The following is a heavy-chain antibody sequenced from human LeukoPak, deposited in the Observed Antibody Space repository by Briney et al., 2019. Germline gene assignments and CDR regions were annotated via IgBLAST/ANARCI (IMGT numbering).Heavy chain of an antibody. J-gene: IGHJ4*02. V-gene: IGHV3-74*01. Sequence: GGSLRLSCAASGFTFSSYWMNWVRQAPGKGLVWVSRIASDGSSTTYADSVKGRFRISRDNAKNTRYLQMNSLRVENTAVYYCARGRPHGNDCWGQGTLVTVSS. CDR1: GFTFSSYW. D-gene: IGHD4-23*01. CDR3: ARGRPHGNDC. CDR2: IASDGSST.